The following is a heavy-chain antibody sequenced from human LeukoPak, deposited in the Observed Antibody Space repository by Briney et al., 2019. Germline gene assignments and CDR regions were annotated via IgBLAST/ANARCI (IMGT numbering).Heavy chain of an antibody. CDR1: GGSFSGYY. CDR3: ARRGPHEYYYYMDV. CDR2: INHSGST. Sequence: SETLSLTCAVYGGSFSGYYWSCIRQRPGKGLEWIGEINHSGSTNYNPSLKSRVTISVDTSKNQFSLKLSSVTAADTAVYYCARRGPHEYYYYMDVWGKGTTVTISS. J-gene: IGHJ6*03. D-gene: IGHD3-10*01. V-gene: IGHV4-34*01.